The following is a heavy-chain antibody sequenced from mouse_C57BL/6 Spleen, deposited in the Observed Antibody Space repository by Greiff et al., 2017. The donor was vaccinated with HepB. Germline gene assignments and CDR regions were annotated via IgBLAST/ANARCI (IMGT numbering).Heavy chain of an antibody. CDR1: GYTFTSYW. CDR2: IHPNSGST. Sequence: QVQLQQSGAELARPGASVKLSCKASGYTFTSYWMHWVKQRPGQGLEWIGMIHPNSGSTNYNEKFKSKATLTVDKSSSTAYMQLSSLTSEDSAVYYCARGSTMVNPFYAMDYWGQGTSVTVSS. CDR3: ARGSTMVNPFYAMDY. J-gene: IGHJ4*01. V-gene: IGHV1-64*01. D-gene: IGHD2-2*01.